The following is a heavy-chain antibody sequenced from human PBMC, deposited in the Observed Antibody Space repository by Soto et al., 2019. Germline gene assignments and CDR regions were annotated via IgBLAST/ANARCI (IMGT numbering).Heavy chain of an antibody. CDR1: GYTFFTYD. CDR2: ISTYRGDT. Sequence: ASVKVFCKASGYTFFTYDISWVRQAPGQWLELMGWISTYRGDTKYAQKFQGRVTMTTDTSTTTVYLELRSLRSDDTAVYYCARHHGPTTPENWFDPWGHGTLVTFSS. D-gene: IGHD5-12*01. V-gene: IGHV1-18*01. J-gene: IGHJ5*02. CDR3: ARHHGPTTPENWFDP.